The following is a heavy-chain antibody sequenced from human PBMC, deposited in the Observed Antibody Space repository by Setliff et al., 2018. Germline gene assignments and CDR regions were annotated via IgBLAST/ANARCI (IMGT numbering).Heavy chain of an antibody. CDR2: MYYSGST. J-gene: IGHJ4*01. CDR1: GGSISSGSYY. Sequence: SETLSLTCSVSGGSISSGSYYWGWIRQSPGKGLEWIGSMYYSGSTYYNPSLKGRVTMTVDAARKQLSLKISSMTAADAGVYYCRFWSGYYKNDFWGHGTLVTVSS. D-gene: IGHD6-25*01. CDR3: RFWSGYYKNDF. V-gene: IGHV4-39*07.